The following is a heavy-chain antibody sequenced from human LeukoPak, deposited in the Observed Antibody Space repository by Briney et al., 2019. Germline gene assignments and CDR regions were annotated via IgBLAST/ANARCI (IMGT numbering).Heavy chain of an antibody. D-gene: IGHD3-22*01. CDR2: INPSGGST. Sequence: ASVKVSCKASGYTFTSYYMHWVRQAPGQGLEWMGIINPSGGSTSYAQKFQGRVTITADESTSTAYMELSSLRSEDTAVYYCARRDYYDSSGYYWGQGTLVTVSS. CDR1: GYTFTSYY. V-gene: IGHV1-46*01. J-gene: IGHJ4*02. CDR3: ARRDYYDSSGYY.